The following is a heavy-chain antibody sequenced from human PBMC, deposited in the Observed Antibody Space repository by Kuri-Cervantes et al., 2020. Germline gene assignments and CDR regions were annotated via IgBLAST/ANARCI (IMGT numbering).Heavy chain of an antibody. Sequence: ASVKVSCKASGYTFTSYPMHWVRQAPGQRLEWMGWINAGNGNTKYSQKFQGRVTITRDTSASTAYMELSSLRSEDTAVYYCARGDGSGWYVDYWGQGTLVTVSS. CDR2: INAGNGNT. D-gene: IGHD6-19*01. V-gene: IGHV1-3*01. CDR3: ARGDGSGWYVDY. J-gene: IGHJ4*02. CDR1: GYTFTSYP.